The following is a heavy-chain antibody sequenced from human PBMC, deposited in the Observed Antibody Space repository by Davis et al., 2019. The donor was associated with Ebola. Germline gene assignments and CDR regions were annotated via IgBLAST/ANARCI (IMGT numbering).Heavy chain of an antibody. J-gene: IGHJ4*02. V-gene: IGHV3-11*04. D-gene: IGHD6-19*01. CDR2: ITSSSHTI. CDR3: ARARRDTSGWYSFES. Sequence: PGGSLRLSCAASGFTFSDYYMSWIRQAPGKGLEWVSYITSSSHTIYYTDSVKGRFTISRDNSKNTLYLQMNSLRPEDTALYYCARARRDTSGWYSFESWGQGTLVTVSS. CDR1: GFTFSDYY.